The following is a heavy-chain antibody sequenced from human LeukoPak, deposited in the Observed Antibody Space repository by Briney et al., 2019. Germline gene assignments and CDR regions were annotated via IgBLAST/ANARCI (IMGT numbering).Heavy chain of an antibody. CDR3: AKDVGVVVAATPDY. CDR1: EFTFSSYA. J-gene: IGHJ4*02. V-gene: IGHV3-23*01. D-gene: IGHD2-15*01. Sequence: GGSLRLSCAASEFTFSSYATSWVRQAPGKGLEWVSVISGSGGSTYYADSVKGRFTISRDNSKNTLYLQMNSLRAEDTAVYYCAKDVGVVVAATPDYWGQGTLVTVSS. CDR2: ISGSGGST.